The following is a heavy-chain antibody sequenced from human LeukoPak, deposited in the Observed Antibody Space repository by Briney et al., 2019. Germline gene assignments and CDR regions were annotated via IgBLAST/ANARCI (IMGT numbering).Heavy chain of an antibody. CDR1: GDSVSSNTAS. Sequence: SQTLSLTCVISGDSVSSNTASWNWIRQSPSRGLEWQGRTYYRFKWYHDYAVPVKSRMTINPDTSKNKFSVQLNSVTPEDTAVYYCARDFDFWGQGTMVTVSS. J-gene: IGHJ3*01. V-gene: IGHV6-1*01. CDR2: TYYRFKWYH. CDR3: ARDFDF.